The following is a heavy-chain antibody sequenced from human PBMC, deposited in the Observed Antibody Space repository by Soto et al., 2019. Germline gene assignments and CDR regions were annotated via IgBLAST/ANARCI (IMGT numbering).Heavy chain of an antibody. CDR1: GGSFSGYY. V-gene: IGHV4-34*01. CDR2: INHSGST. J-gene: IGHJ5*02. Sequence: SETLSLTCAVYGGSFSGYYWSWIRQPPGKGLEWIGEINHSGSTNHNPSLKSRVTISVDTSKNQFSLKLSSVTAADTAVYYCARSQNWFDPWGQGTLVTVSS. CDR3: ARSQNWFDP.